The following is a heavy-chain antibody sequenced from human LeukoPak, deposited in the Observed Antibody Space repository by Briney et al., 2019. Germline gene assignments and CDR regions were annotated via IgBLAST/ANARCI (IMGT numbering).Heavy chain of an antibody. CDR3: ARATDYGDYVDY. D-gene: IGHD4-17*01. CDR2: ISSSGSTI. J-gene: IGHJ4*02. CDR1: GFTFSSYE. Sequence: GGSLRLSCAASGFTFSSYEMNWARQAPGKGLEWVSYISSSGSTIYYADSVKGRFTISRDNAKNSLYLQMNSLRAEDTAVYYCARATDYGDYVDYWGQGTLVTVSS. V-gene: IGHV3-48*03.